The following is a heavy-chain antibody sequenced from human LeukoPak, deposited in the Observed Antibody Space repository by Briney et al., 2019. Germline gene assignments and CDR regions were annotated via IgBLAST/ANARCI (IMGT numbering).Heavy chain of an antibody. Sequence: GGSLRLSCAASGFTFSSYSMNWVRQAPGKGLEWVSSISSSSSYIYYADSVKGRFTISRDNAKNSLYLQMNSLRAEDTAVYYCARIFSYVGMGLNLDSGGRETLVTVSS. CDR3: ARIFSYVGMGLNLDS. D-gene: IGHD3-10*02. CDR1: GFTFSSYS. CDR2: ISSSSSYI. V-gene: IGHV3-21*01. J-gene: IGHJ4*02.